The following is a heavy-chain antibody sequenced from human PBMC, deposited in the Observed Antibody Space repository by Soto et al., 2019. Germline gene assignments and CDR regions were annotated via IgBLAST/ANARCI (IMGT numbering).Heavy chain of an antibody. D-gene: IGHD3-9*01. CDR2: ISKSGSTK. CDR3: ARVQDYDILSGSHGYGMDV. CDR1: GFTFRSYE. Sequence: GSLRLSCAASGFTFRSYEMNWVRQAPGKGLEWLSYISKSGSTKYYADSVKGRFTISRDNARNSLYLQMTSLRAEDTAVYYCARVQDYDILSGSHGYGMDVWGPGTTVTVSS. V-gene: IGHV3-48*03. J-gene: IGHJ6*02.